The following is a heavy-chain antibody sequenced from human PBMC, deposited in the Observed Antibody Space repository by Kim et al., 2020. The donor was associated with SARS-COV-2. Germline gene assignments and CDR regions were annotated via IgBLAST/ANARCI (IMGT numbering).Heavy chain of an antibody. CDR3: ARDAYDCWSGYYYVDY. Sequence: SVRGRLTVSRDNAKSTVYVQLSSLRAEDTAVYYCARDAYDCWSGYYYVDYWGRGTLVTVSS. D-gene: IGHD3-3*01. J-gene: IGHJ4*01. V-gene: IGHV3-74*01.